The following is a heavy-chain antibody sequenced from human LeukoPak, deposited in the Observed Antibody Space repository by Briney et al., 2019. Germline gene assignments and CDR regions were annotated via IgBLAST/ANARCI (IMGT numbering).Heavy chain of an antibody. CDR2: IYYTGST. CDR3: ARGSDYDFWSGRF. V-gene: IGHV4-59*01. D-gene: IGHD3-3*01. J-gene: IGHJ4*02. Sequence: PSETLSLTCTVSGGSITSYYWSWIRQPPGKGLEWIGYIYYTGSTNYNPSLKSRVTISVDTSKNQFSLKLSSVIAADTAVYYCARGSDYDFWSGRFWGQGTLVTVSS. CDR1: GGSITSYY.